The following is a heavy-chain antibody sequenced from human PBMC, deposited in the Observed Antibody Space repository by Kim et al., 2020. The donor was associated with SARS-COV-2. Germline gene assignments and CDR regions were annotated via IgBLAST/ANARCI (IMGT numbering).Heavy chain of an antibody. J-gene: IGHJ4*02. CDR3: TRDNPTVADFDS. D-gene: IGHD4-17*01. Sequence: YADSVESRCSIFRDNAKNSLFLQMNSHRAEDTAVYYCTRDNPTVADFDSWGQGTLVTISS. V-gene: IGHV3-48*03.